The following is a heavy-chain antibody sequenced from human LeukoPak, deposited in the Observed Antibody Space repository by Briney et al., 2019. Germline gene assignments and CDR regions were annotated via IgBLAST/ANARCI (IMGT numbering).Heavy chain of an antibody. CDR1: GFTFSSYV. CDR3: ARDHFYYYGSGSYYNQLDY. Sequence: GGSLRLSCAASGFTFSSYVMHWVRQAPGKGLEWVAFISYDGSNKYYADSVKGRCTISRDNSKNTVYLQMNSLRSDDTAVYYCARDHFYYYGSGSYYNQLDYWGQGTLVTVSS. D-gene: IGHD3-10*01. V-gene: IGHV3-30*03. J-gene: IGHJ4*02. CDR2: ISYDGSNK.